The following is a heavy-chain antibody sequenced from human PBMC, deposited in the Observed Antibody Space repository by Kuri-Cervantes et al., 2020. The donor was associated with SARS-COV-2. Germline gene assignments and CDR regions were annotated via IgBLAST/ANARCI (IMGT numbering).Heavy chain of an antibody. Sequence: SVKVSCKASGYTFTSYSISWVRQAPGQGLEWMGGIIPPFGPTNYAQKFQGRVTMTADTSTNTAYMELSGLRSEDTARYYCARGDYGSGGYVAQGRYYYYYYMDVWGKGTTVTVSS. D-gene: IGHD3-10*01. V-gene: IGHV1-69*06. CDR2: IIPPFGPT. CDR3: ARGDYGSGGYVAQGRYYYYYYMDV. J-gene: IGHJ6*03. CDR1: GYTFTSYS.